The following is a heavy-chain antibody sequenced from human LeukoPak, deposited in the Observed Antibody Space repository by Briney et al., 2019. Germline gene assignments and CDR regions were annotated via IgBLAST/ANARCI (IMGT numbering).Heavy chain of an antibody. CDR1: GYSFTGYY. CDR2: INPTSGGT. D-gene: IGHD5-18*01. Sequence: ASVKVTCKASGYSFTGYYMNWLRQAPGQGLEWMGWINPTSGGTNSAQKFHGRVTLARDTSISTAYMELSRLTSDDTAVYYCARWIQLWSAFDIWGQGTVVTAYS. CDR3: ARWIQLWSAFDI. V-gene: IGHV1-2*02. J-gene: IGHJ3*02.